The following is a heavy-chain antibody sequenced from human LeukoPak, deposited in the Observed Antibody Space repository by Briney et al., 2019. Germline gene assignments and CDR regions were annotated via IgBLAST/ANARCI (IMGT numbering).Heavy chain of an antibody. CDR2: IYYSGST. CDR3: ARATGIAAAGSHLV. CDR1: GGSISSYY. V-gene: IGHV4-59*01. Sequence: SETLPLTCTVSGGSISSYYWSWIRQPPGKGLEWIGYIYYSGSTNYNPSLKSRVTISVDTSKNQFSLKLSSVTAADTAVYYCARATGIAAAGSHLVWGQGTLVTVSS. D-gene: IGHD6-13*01. J-gene: IGHJ4*02.